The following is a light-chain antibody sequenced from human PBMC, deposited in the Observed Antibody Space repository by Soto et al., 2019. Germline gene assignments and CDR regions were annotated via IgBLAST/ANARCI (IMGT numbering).Light chain of an antibody. Sequence: EIVMTQSPATLSVSPGERATLSCRASQSVSSNLAWYQQKPGQAPRLLIYGASTRATGIPARFSGSGSGTEFILTISSLQSEDFAVYYCQHYNNWHITFGQGTRLEIK. CDR1: QSVSSN. CDR2: GAS. V-gene: IGKV3-15*01. CDR3: QHYNNWHIT. J-gene: IGKJ5*01.